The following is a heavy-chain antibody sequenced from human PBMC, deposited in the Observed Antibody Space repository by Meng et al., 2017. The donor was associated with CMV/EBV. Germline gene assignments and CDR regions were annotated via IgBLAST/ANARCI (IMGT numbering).Heavy chain of an antibody. Sequence: HVQLVPDVAWVKKPVFSVKVSCKASGSTFSSYAISGGRQAHGKGLEWMGGIIPIFGTANYAQKFQGRVTITADESTSTAYMELSSLRSEVTAVYYCAREGGIVVVPAAPGWFDPWGQGTLVTVSS. CDR1: GSTFSSYA. CDR2: IIPIFGTA. D-gene: IGHD2-2*01. V-gene: IGHV1-69*12. J-gene: IGHJ5*02. CDR3: AREGGIVVVPAAPGWFDP.